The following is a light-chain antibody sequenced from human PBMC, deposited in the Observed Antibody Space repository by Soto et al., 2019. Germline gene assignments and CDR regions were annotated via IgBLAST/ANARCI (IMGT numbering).Light chain of an antibody. J-gene: IGKJ1*01. Sequence: EIVLTQSPATLSVSPGGRATLSCRASQSISDTLAWYQQKPGQAPRLLIYGASSRATGIPDRFSGSGSGTDFTLTISRLEPEDFAVYYCQQYGSSSWKFGQGTKVDIK. V-gene: IGKV3-20*01. CDR3: QQYGSSSWK. CDR2: GAS. CDR1: QSISDT.